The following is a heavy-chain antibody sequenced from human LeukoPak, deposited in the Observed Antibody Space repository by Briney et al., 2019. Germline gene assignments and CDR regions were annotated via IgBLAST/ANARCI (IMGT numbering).Heavy chain of an antibody. J-gene: IGHJ4*02. V-gene: IGHV3-48*03. CDR1: RFTFSVYE. D-gene: IGHD5-12*01. CDR2: IISSGDTI. Sequence: GGSLTLSCAASRFTFSVYEMIWVRPAPGRGREGVSYIISSGDTIYHAPPVKGRFTLSRANATNSLYLQRDSLRAEDTAVYYCAGDVSGYDPGRFYYWGRGSLVSVSS. CDR3: AGDVSGYDPGRFYY.